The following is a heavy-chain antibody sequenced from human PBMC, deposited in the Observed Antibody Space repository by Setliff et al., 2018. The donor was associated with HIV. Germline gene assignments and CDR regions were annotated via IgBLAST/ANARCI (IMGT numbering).Heavy chain of an antibody. CDR3: AKEISLRFLEWFPQPVDY. Sequence: GGSLRLSCAASGFTFSSYGMHWVRQAPGKGLEWVAVIWYDGSNKHYADSVKGRFTISRDNSKNTVYLQMTSLRAEDTAVYYCAKEISLRFLEWFPQPVDYWGQGTLVT. V-gene: IGHV3-30*02. CDR2: IWYDGSNK. D-gene: IGHD3-3*01. CDR1: GFTFSSYG. J-gene: IGHJ4*02.